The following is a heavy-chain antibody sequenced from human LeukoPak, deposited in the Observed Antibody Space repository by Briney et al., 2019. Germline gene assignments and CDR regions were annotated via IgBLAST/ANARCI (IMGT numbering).Heavy chain of an antibody. D-gene: IGHD2-2*02. Sequence: GGSLRLSCAASGFTFSRYGMHWVRQAPGKGLEWVSFIRYDGSYKDYADSVKGRFTISRDNSKNPLHLQMNSLRTEDTAVYYCAKDPLYTDYWGQGTLVTVSS. J-gene: IGHJ4*02. CDR1: GFTFSRYG. CDR3: AKDPLYTDY. CDR2: IRYDGSYK. V-gene: IGHV3-30*02.